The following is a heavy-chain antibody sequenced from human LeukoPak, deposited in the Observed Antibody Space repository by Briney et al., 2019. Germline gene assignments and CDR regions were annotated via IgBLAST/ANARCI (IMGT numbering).Heavy chain of an antibody. Sequence: ASVKVSCKASGYTFTAYYIHWVRQAPGQGLEWMGWINPNSGGTNYAQKLQGRVTLTRDKSITTTYMELNRMRADDNAVYYCAKARGLYCSSTSCYDCDVWGKGTTVTVSS. D-gene: IGHD2-2*01. CDR3: AKARGLYCSSTSCYDCDV. V-gene: IGHV1-2*02. CDR2: INPNSGGT. J-gene: IGHJ6*04. CDR1: GYTFTAYY.